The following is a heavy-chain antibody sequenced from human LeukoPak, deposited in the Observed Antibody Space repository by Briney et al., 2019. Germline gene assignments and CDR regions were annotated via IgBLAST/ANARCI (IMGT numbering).Heavy chain of an antibody. V-gene: IGHV4-31*03. J-gene: IGHJ3*02. CDR3: ARDGVVGAADAFDI. CDR1: GGSIGSGGYY. CDR2: IYYSGST. D-gene: IGHD1-26*01. Sequence: PSQTLSLTCTVSGGSIGSGGYYWSWIRQHPGKGLEWIGYIYYSGSTYYNPSLKSRVTISVDTSKNQFSLKLSSVTAADTAVYYCARDGVVGAADAFDIWGQGTMVTVSS.